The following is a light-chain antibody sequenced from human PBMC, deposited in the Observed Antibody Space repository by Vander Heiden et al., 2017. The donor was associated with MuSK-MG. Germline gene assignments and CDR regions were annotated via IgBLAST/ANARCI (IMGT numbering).Light chain of an antibody. CDR3: QQYNNWPPIT. CDR1: QSVSNN. V-gene: IGKV3-15*01. J-gene: IGKJ5*01. Sequence: EIVMTQSPATLSVSPGERTTLSCRASQSVSNNLVWYQQKAGQAPRLLIYSASIRATGIPARFSGSGSGTEFTLTISSLQSEDFAVYYCQQYNNWPPITFGQGTRLEIK. CDR2: SAS.